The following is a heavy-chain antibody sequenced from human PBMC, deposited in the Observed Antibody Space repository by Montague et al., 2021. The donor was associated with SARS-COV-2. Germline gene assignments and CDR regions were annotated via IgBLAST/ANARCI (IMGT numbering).Heavy chain of an antibody. Sequence: SLRLSCAASGFTFSNYGIDWVRQAPGKGLEWVARISYERKNKYYEDSATGRSTISRDNSKKTLYLQMNSLRPKDKAVYYCAKDSWINIAGREYFDYWGQGTLVTVSS. J-gene: IGHJ4*02. V-gene: IGHV3-30*18. CDR3: AKDSWINIAGREYFDY. D-gene: IGHD6-13*01. CDR2: ISYERKNK. CDR1: GFTFSNYG.